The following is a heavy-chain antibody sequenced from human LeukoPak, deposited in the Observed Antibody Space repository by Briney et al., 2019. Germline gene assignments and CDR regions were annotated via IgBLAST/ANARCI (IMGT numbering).Heavy chain of an antibody. Sequence: AGGPLRLSCAASGFTFRSYWMSWVRQAPGKGLEWVANIKQDGSEKYYVDSVKGRFTISRDNAKNSLYLQMNSLRAEDTAVYYCASDRDYYDSSGYLFDYWGQGTLVTVSS. J-gene: IGHJ4*02. CDR1: GFTFRSYW. D-gene: IGHD3-22*01. CDR3: ASDRDYYDSSGYLFDY. CDR2: IKQDGSEK. V-gene: IGHV3-7*01.